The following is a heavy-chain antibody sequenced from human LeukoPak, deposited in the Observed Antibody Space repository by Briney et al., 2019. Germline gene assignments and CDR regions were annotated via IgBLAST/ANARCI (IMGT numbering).Heavy chain of an antibody. CDR1: GGTFSSYA. Sequence: GSSVKVSCKASGGTFSSYAISWVRQAPGQGLEWMGRIIPILGIANYAQKFQGRVTITADKSTSTAYMELSSLRSEDTAVYYCAREIGFGELCYWGQGTLVTVSS. J-gene: IGHJ4*02. V-gene: IGHV1-69*04. D-gene: IGHD3-10*01. CDR2: IIPILGIA. CDR3: AREIGFGELCY.